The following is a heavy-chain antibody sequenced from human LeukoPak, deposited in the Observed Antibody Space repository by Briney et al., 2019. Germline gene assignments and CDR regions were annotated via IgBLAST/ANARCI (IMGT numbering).Heavy chain of an antibody. D-gene: IGHD6-13*01. Sequence: GWSLRLSCGASGFTFSRYGMHWVRQAPGKGLEWVTYIRKDGSDKYYADSVKGRFTISRDSSKNMVYLQMNSLRAEDTAIYYCAKDSSWAFDYWGQGTLVSVSS. V-gene: IGHV3-30*02. CDR1: GFTFSRYG. J-gene: IGHJ4*02. CDR3: AKDSSWAFDY. CDR2: IRKDGSDK.